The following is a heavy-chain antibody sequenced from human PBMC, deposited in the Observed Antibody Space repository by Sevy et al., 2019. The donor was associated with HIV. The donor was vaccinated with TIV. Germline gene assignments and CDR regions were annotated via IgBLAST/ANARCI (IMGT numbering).Heavy chain of an antibody. V-gene: IGHV3-11*01. CDR3: ARDHVKDGDLGDYYYFAMDV. Sequence: GGSLRLSCAASGFTFSDYYMSWIRQAPGKGLEWVSYVSGSDDTKYYADSVKGRFTISRDNAKNSLYLQMNSLRAEDTAVYYFARDHVKDGDLGDYYYFAMDVWGQGTTVSVSS. CDR2: VSGSDDTK. D-gene: IGHD4-17*01. J-gene: IGHJ6*01. CDR1: GFTFSDYY.